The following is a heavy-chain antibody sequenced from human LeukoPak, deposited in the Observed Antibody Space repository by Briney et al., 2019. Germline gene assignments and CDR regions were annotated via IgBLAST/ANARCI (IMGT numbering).Heavy chain of an antibody. CDR1: GFTFYDYT. J-gene: IGHJ6*03. D-gene: IGHD6-19*01. V-gene: IGHV3-43*01. CDR2: ISWDGGST. Sequence: GGSLRLSCAASGFTFYDYTMHWVRQAPGKGLEWVSLISWDGGSTYYADSVKGRFTISRDNSKNSLYLQMNSLRTEDTALYYCAKSMYSSGWYESDYYMDVWGKGTTVTVSS. CDR3: AKSMYSSGWYESDYYMDV.